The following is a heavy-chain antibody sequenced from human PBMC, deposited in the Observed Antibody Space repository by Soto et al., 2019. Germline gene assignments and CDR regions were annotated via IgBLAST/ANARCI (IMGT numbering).Heavy chain of an antibody. CDR2: ISGSGGST. J-gene: IGHJ4*02. CDR3: AKDESFGVVIPRSNYFDY. CDR1: GFTFSSYA. Sequence: GSLRLSCAASGFTFSSYAMSWVRQAPGKGLEWVSAISGSGGSTYYADSVKGRFTISRDNSKNTLYLQMNSLRAEDTAVYYCAKDESFGVVIPRSNYFDYWGQGTLVTVSS. D-gene: IGHD3-3*01. V-gene: IGHV3-23*01.